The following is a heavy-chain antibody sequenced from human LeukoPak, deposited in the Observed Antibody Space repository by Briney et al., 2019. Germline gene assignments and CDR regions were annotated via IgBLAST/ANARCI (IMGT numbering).Heavy chain of an antibody. CDR1: GYTFTGYY. V-gene: IGHV1-2*02. CDR2: INPNSGGT. Sequence: GASVKVSCKASGYTFTGYYMHWVRQAPGQGLEWMGWINPNSGGTNYAQKFQGRVTMTRDTSISTAYMELSRLRSDDTAVYYCARAPSLYIVVVVAATLFDYWGQETLVTVSS. D-gene: IGHD2-15*01. CDR3: ARAPSLYIVVVVAATLFDY. J-gene: IGHJ4*02.